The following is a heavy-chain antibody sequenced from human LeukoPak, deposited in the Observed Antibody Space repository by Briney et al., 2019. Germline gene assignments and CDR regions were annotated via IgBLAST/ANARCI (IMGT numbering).Heavy chain of an antibody. V-gene: IGHV4-61*02. CDR2: IYTSGST. CDR1: GDSISSGDYY. D-gene: IGHD3-22*01. J-gene: IGHJ4*02. Sequence: SQTLSLTCTVSGDSISSGDYYWSWIRQPAGKGLEWIGRIYTSGSTNYNPSLKSRVTISVDTSTNQFSLKLSSVTAADTAVYYCARGPYYYDSSGSFDYWGQGTLVTVSS. CDR3: ARGPYYYDSSGSFDY.